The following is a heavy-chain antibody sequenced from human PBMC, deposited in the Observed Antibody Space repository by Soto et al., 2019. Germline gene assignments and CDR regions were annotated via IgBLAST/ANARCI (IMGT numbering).Heavy chain of an antibody. CDR2: IIPLFGTA. V-gene: IGHV1-69*13. Sequence: GASVKVSCKASGGTFSRYAINWLRQAPGHGLEWMGGIIPLFGTAKYAQKFQGRVTITADESTSTAHMELRSLRSEDSAVYYCARDYGHDCSGGNCYFYFWGQGTLVTVSS. CDR1: GGTFSRYA. J-gene: IGHJ4*02. CDR3: ARDYGHDCSGGNCYFYF. D-gene: IGHD2-15*01.